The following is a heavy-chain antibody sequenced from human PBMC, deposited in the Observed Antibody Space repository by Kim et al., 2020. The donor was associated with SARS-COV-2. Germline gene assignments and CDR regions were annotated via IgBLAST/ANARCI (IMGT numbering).Heavy chain of an antibody. Sequence: SETLSLTCSVSGVSVSINGYYWTWIRQPPGKGLEYIGYISYSGSTNYNPSLASRVTMSLDTSKNQFSLTLGSLTAADTAVYYCVTGRAWLDPWGQGILVT. CDR3: VTGRAWLDP. J-gene: IGHJ5*02. CDR2: ISYSGST. V-gene: IGHV4-61*08. CDR1: GVSVSINGYY.